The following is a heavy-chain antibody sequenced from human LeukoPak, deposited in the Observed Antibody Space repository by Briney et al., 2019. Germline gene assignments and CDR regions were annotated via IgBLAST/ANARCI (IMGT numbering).Heavy chain of an antibody. D-gene: IGHD5-18*01. CDR1: GGTFSSYA. CDR2: IIPIFGTA. Sequence: SVKVSCKASGGTFSSYAISWVRQAPGQGLEWMGGIIPIFGTANYAQKFQGRVTITADESTSTAYMELSSLRSEDTAVYYCAREVPVGYSYGYFDYWGQGTLVTVSS. J-gene: IGHJ4*02. V-gene: IGHV1-69*13. CDR3: AREVPVGYSYGYFDY.